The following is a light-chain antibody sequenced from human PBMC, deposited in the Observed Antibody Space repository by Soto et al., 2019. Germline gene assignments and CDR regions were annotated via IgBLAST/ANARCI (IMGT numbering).Light chain of an antibody. CDR2: TAS. CDR3: QQSYSTPIS. V-gene: IGKV1-39*01. Sequence: DIQVTQSPPSLSTSVGDTITITCRATQYIGTYLNWYQVKPGQAPKLLMYTASNLQSGVPSRFSGSGSGTDFTLTISSLQPEDFATYYCQQSYSTPISFGQGTRLEIK. J-gene: IGKJ5*01. CDR1: QYIGTY.